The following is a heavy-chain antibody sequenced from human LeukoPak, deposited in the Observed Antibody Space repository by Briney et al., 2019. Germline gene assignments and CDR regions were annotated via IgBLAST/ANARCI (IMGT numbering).Heavy chain of an antibody. V-gene: IGHV3-48*04. J-gene: IGHJ4*02. Sequence: PGGSLRLSCAASGFTFSSYSMNWVRQAPGKGLEWVSYISSSSSTIYYADSVKGRFTISRDNAKNSLYLQMNSLRAEDTAVYYCARDLPAYGSGSSGADYWGQGTLVTVSS. CDR3: ARDLPAYGSGSSGADY. CDR2: ISSSSSTI. CDR1: GFTFSSYS. D-gene: IGHD3-10*01.